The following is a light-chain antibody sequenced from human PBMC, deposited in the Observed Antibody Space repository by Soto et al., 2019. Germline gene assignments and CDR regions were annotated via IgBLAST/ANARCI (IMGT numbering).Light chain of an antibody. V-gene: IGKV4-1*01. CDR2: WAS. CDR1: QNGLYSSNNKNY. CDR3: QQYYSTPPT. Sequence: DIVMTQSPDSLAVSLGESSTINCKSSQNGLYSSNNKNYLAWYQQKPGQPPKLLIYWASTRESGVPDRFSGSGSGTDFTLTISILQAEDVAIYYCQQYYSTPPTFGPGTKVDIK. J-gene: IGKJ3*01.